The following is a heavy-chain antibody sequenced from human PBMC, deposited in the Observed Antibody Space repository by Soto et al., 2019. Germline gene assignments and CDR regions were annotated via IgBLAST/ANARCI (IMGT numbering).Heavy chain of an antibody. CDR3: PRASFFDY. V-gene: IGHV4-34*01. Sequence: QVQLQQWGAGLLKPSETLSLTCAVYGGSFSGYYWSWIRQPPGKGLEWIGEINHSGSTNYNPSLKSRVTISVDTSKNQFSLKLSSVTAADAAVYYCPRASFFDYWGQGTLVTVSS. CDR2: INHSGST. CDR1: GGSFSGYY. J-gene: IGHJ4*02.